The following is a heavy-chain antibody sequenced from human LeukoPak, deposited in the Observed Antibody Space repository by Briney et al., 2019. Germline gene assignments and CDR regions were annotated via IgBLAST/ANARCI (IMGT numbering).Heavy chain of an antibody. J-gene: IGHJ5*02. Sequence: SETLSLTCTVSGGSISSYYWSWIRQPPGEGLEWIGYIYYSGSTNYNPSLKSRVTISVDTSKDQFSLKLSSVTAADTAVYYCARYPDGSGRDNWFDPWGQGTLVTVSS. CDR1: GGSISSYY. CDR3: ARYPDGSGRDNWFDP. V-gene: IGHV4-59*12. D-gene: IGHD3-10*01. CDR2: IYYSGST.